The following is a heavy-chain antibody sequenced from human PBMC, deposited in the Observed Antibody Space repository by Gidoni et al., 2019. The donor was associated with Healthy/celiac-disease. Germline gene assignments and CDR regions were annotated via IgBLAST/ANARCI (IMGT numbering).Heavy chain of an antibody. Sequence: DGLEWIGSIYYSGSTYYNPSLKSRVTISVDTSKNQFSLKLSSVTAADTAVHYCATGSLWFGPYGMDVWGQGTTVTVSS. CDR2: IYYSGST. D-gene: IGHD3-10*01. J-gene: IGHJ6*02. CDR3: ATGSLWFGPYGMDV. V-gene: IGHV4-39*01.